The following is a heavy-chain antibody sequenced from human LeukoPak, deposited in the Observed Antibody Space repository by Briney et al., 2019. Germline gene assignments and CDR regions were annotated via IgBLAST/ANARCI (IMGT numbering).Heavy chain of an antibody. Sequence: GGSLRLSCAASGFSFSSYVMYWVRQTPGKGPVCVSRISHDGTIITYADSVKGRFTISRDNTKNILFLQMNSLRVEDTAVYYCARDRDWNFDSWGQGTLVTVSS. CDR3: ARDRDWNFDS. CDR1: GFSFSSYV. D-gene: IGHD1-1*01. J-gene: IGHJ4*02. V-gene: IGHV3-74*03. CDR2: ISHDGTII.